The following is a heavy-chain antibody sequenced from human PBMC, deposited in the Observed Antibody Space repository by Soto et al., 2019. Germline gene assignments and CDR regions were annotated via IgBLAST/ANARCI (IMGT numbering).Heavy chain of an antibody. D-gene: IGHD3-10*01. J-gene: IGHJ4*02. CDR3: ARRDRASGGRFDY. CDR2: IYWDDDQ. CDR1: GFSLSTEGVA. V-gene: IGHV2-5*02. Sequence: QITLKESGPPLVKPTQTLTLTCTFSGFSLSTEGVAVGWIRQPPGKALEWLSFIYWDDDQRSSTSLRSRLTITKDTSKNHVVLTRTNMDPLDTATYYWARRDRASGGRFDYWGQGILVTVSS.